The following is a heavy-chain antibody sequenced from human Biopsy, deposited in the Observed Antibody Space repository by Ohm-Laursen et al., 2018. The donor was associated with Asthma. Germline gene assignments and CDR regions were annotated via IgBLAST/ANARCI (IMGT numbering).Heavy chain of an antibody. Sequence: GASVKVSCKTSGYTFNSAGITWVRQAPGQGLEWMGWISVYNGNTKVAQKLQDRVTMITDTSTSTAYMELRSLRSDDMAVYFCARAVDYSHYYGIDVWGQGTMVTVS. D-gene: IGHD3-10*01. CDR1: GYTFNSAG. CDR2: ISVYNGNT. J-gene: IGHJ6*02. V-gene: IGHV1-18*03. CDR3: ARAVDYSHYYGIDV.